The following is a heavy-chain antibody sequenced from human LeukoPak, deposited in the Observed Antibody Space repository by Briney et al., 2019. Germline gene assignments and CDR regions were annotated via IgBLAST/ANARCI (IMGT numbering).Heavy chain of an antibody. CDR1: GFPFSSHW. Sequence: GGSLRHSYAASGFPFSSHWMHCVRHAPGKGLVGVSRLKSDGSSTSYADSVRGRFTISRDNAKNTLYLQMNSLRAEDTAVYYCARAYDSSGYYLASLGYWGQGTLVTVSS. D-gene: IGHD3-22*01. CDR3: ARAYDSSGYYLASLGY. V-gene: IGHV3-74*01. J-gene: IGHJ4*02. CDR2: LKSDGSST.